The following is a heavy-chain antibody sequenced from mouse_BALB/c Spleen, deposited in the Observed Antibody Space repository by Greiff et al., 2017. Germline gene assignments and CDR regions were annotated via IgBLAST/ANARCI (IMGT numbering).Heavy chain of an antibody. Sequence: QVQLQQSGAELVMPGASVKMSCKASGYTFTDYWMHWVKQRPGQGLEWIGAIDTSDSYTSYNQKFKGKATLTVDESSSTAYMQLSSLTSEDSAVYYCARHYGSSGAMDYWGQGTSVTVSS. D-gene: IGHD1-1*01. CDR3: ARHYGSSGAMDY. V-gene: IGHV1-69*01. CDR1: GYTFTDYW. CDR2: IDTSDSYT. J-gene: IGHJ4*01.